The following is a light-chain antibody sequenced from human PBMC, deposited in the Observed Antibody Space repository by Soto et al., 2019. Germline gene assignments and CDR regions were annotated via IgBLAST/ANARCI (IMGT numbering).Light chain of an antibody. CDR2: DVS. V-gene: IGLV2-11*01. CDR3: GSYTSSSTSVI. CDR1: SSDVGGYNY. Sequence: QSVLTQPRSVSGSPGQSVTISCTGTSSDVGGYNYVSWYQQHPGKAPKLMIYDVSKRPSGVPDRFSGSKSGNTASLTISGLQAEDEADYYCGSYTSSSTSVIFGSGTKLTVL. J-gene: IGLJ2*01.